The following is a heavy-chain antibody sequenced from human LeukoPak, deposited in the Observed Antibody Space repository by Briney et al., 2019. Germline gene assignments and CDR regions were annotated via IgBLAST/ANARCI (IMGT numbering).Heavy chain of an antibody. J-gene: IGHJ6*02. CDR1: GGSISSGGYY. D-gene: IGHD5-18*01. V-gene: IGHV4-31*03. Sequence: SENLSLTCTVSGGSISSGGYYWSWIRQHPGKGLEWIGYIYYSGSTYYNPSLKSRVTISVDTSKNQFSLKLSSVTAADTAVYYCAREGRGYSYGYYYYYGMDVWGQGTTVTVS. CDR2: IYYSGST. CDR3: AREGRGYSYGYYYYYGMDV.